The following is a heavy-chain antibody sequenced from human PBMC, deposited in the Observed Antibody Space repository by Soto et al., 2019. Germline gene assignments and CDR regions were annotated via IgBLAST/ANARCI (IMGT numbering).Heavy chain of an antibody. J-gene: IGHJ6*02. CDR1: GFTFSSYG. V-gene: IGHV3-33*01. Sequence: QVQLVESGGGVVQPGRSLRLSCAASGFTFSSYGMHWVRQAPGKGLEWVAVIWYDGSKKYYADSVKGRFTISRDNSKNTLYLQMNSLRAEDTAVYYCARDLQSFSVYYYYYGMDVWGQGTTVTVSS. CDR2: IWYDGSKK. CDR3: ARDLQSFSVYYYYYGMDV. D-gene: IGHD1-1*01.